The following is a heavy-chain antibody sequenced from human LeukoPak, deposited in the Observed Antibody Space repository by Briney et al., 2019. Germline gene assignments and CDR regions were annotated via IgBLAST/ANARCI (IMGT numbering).Heavy chain of an antibody. D-gene: IGHD6-13*01. V-gene: IGHV3-20*04. CDR1: GFTFYDYG. CDR3: ARYSSSWYYYYYMDV. CDR2: INWNGGST. Sequence: GGSLRPSCAASGFTFYDYGMSGVRQAPGKGLEGVSGINWNGGSTVYADSVKGRFTISRDNAKNSLYLQMNSLRAEDTALYYCARYSSSWYYYYYMDVWGKGTTVTVSS. J-gene: IGHJ6*03.